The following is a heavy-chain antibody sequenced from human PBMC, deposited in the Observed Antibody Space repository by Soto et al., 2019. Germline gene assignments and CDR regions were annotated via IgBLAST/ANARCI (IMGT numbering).Heavy chain of an antibody. V-gene: IGHV3-33*06. D-gene: IGHD3-16*02. CDR3: AKDRMITFGGVIVIWFDP. Sequence: GGALRVSCVASGFTCSSYGMHWVRQAPGKGLEWVAVIWYDGSNKYYADSVKGRFTISRDNSKNTLYLQMNSLRAEDTAVYYCAKDRMITFGGVIVIWFDPWGQGTLVTVSS. CDR2: IWYDGSNK. CDR1: GFTCSSYG. J-gene: IGHJ5*02.